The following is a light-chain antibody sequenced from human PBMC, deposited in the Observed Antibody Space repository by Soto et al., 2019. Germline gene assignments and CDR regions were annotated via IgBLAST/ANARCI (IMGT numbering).Light chain of an antibody. CDR2: EGS. CDR3: CSYVGSDTYVI. CDR1: SSDIGGYIL. Sequence: QSVLTQPASVSGSPGQSITISCSGTSSDIGGYILVSWYQQEPGKAPKLMIYEGSKRPSGVSNRFSGSKSGNTASLTISGLQAEDEAHYYCCSYVGSDTYVIFGGGTKVTVL. V-gene: IGLV2-23*01. J-gene: IGLJ2*01.